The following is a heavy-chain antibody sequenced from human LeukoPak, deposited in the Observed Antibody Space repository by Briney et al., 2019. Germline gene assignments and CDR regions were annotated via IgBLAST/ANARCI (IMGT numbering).Heavy chain of an antibody. Sequence: GASVKVSCKVSGYTLTELSMHWVRQAPGKGLEWMGWISAYNGNTNYAQKLQGRVTMTTDTSTSTAYMELRSLRSDDTAVYYCARDGGDYWGQGTLVTVSS. J-gene: IGHJ4*02. V-gene: IGHV1-18*01. CDR3: ARDGGDY. CDR1: GYTLTELS. D-gene: IGHD3-3*01. CDR2: ISAYNGNT.